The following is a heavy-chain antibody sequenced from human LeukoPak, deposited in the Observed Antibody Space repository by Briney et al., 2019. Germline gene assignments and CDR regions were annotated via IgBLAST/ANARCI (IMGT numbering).Heavy chain of an antibody. CDR1: GLTVRSNY. J-gene: IGHJ6*02. Sequence: GGSLRLSCVASGLTVRSNYMSWVCQAPGRGLEWVSVIYSGGRTYYADAVKGRFTMSRDNSKNTVYLQMNSLTAEDTAVYYCARDFETGGYYYCGMDVWGQGTTVTVSS. D-gene: IGHD3-10*01. CDR3: ARDFETGGYYYCGMDV. V-gene: IGHV3-53*01. CDR2: IYSGGRT.